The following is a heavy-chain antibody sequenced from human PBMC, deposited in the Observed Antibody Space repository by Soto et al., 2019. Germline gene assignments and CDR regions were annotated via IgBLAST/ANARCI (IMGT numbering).Heavy chain of an antibody. CDR3: ANESGGIGGSFDY. D-gene: IGHD2-15*01. J-gene: IGHJ4*02. CDR2: ISGSGGST. V-gene: IGHV3-23*01. CDR1: GFTFSSYA. Sequence: EVQLLESGGGLVQPGGSLRLSCAASGFTFSSYAMSWVRQAPGKGLEWVSAISGSGGSTYYADSVKGRFTISRDNSKNTMYLQMNSLRAEDTAVWYCANESGGIGGSFDYWGQGTLVTVSS.